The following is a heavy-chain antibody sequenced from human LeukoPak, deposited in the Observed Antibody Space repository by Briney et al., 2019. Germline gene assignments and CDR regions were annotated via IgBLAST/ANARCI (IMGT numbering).Heavy chain of an antibody. Sequence: GRSLRLSCAASGFTFSSYGMHWVRQAPGKGLEWVSGISWSSGSIGYADSVKGRFTISRDNAKNSLYLQMNSLRAEDTALYYCAKDYYDSSGLFDYWGQGTLVTVSS. CDR1: GFTFSSYG. V-gene: IGHV3-9*01. J-gene: IGHJ4*02. CDR2: ISWSSGSI. D-gene: IGHD3-22*01. CDR3: AKDYYDSSGLFDY.